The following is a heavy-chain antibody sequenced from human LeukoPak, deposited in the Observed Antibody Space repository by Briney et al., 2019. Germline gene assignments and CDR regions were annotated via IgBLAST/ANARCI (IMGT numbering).Heavy chain of an antibody. J-gene: IGHJ3*02. D-gene: IGHD2/OR15-2a*01. Sequence: PGGSLRLSCAASGFSFSDSYMSWIRQAPGQGLEWLSYIKSSDTSTFYADSVKGRFTVSRDNAKNSLYLQMNSLRAEDTAVYYCARRGNMSSHAFDIWGQRTVVTVSS. CDR3: ARRGNMSSHAFDI. CDR1: GFSFSDSY. CDR2: IKSSDTST. V-gene: IGHV3-11*01.